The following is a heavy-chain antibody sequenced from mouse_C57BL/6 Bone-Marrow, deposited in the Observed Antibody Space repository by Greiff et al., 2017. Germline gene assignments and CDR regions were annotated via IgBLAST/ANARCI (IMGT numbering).Heavy chain of an antibody. J-gene: IGHJ2*02. CDR3: ARYDYDDY. Sequence: VQLQQPGAELVKPGASVKLSCKASGYTFTSYWMQWVKQRPGPGLEWIGEIDPSDSYTNFNQKFKGKATLTVDTSSSTAYMQLSSLTSEDSAVYYCARYDYDDYWGQGTSLTVSS. CDR2: IDPSDSYT. CDR1: GYTFTSYW. D-gene: IGHD2-4*01. V-gene: IGHV1-50*01.